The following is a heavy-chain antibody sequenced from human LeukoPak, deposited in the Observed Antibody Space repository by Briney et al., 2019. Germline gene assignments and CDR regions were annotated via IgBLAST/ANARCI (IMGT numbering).Heavy chain of an antibody. J-gene: IGHJ5*02. V-gene: IGHV1-18*01. CDR2: ISADNGNT. D-gene: IGHD4-11*01. CDR1: GYTFTNFG. Sequence: EASVKVSCKASGYTFTNFGISWVRQAPGQGLEWMGWISADNGNTKYAQKLQGRVTMITDTPPNTAYMDLRGLRSDDTAVYYCAGDSRPIGFDYGNYAPDFFDPWGQGTLVTVSS. CDR3: AGDSRPIGFDYGNYAPDFFDP.